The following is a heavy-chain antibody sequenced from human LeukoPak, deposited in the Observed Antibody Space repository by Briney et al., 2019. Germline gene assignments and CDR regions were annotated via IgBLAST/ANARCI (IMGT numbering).Heavy chain of an antibody. V-gene: IGHV3-11*01. CDR3: ARERRVYCSSTSCYGVDYYYYGMDV. J-gene: IGHJ6*02. CDR1: GFSFSDYY. D-gene: IGHD2-2*01. Sequence: GGSLRLSCAASGFSFSDYYMTWIRQAPGKGLEWISYISSSGGTIYYADSVKGRFTISRDNAKNSLYLQMNSLRAEDTAVFYCARERRVYCSSTSCYGVDYYYYGMDVWGQGTTVTVSS. CDR2: ISSSGGTI.